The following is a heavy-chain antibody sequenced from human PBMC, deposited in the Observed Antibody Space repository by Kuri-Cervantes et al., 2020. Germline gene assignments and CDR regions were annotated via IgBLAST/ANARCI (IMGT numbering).Heavy chain of an antibody. CDR3: ARGDPGLAVAGTAYYFDS. D-gene: IGHD6-19*01. CDR2: IKEDGSEK. CDR1: GFTFSRYW. V-gene: IGHV3-7*04. Sequence: GESLKISCAASGFTFSRYWMSWVRQAPGKGLEWVANIKEDGSEKNYVDSVKGRLTISRDNAKKSVYLQMNSLRGEDTAVYYCARGDPGLAVAGTAYYFDSWGQGTLVTVSS. J-gene: IGHJ4*02.